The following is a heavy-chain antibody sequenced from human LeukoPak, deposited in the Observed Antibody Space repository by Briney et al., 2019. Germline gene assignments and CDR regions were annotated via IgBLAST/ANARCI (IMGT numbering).Heavy chain of an antibody. V-gene: IGHV1-69*13. CDR3: ATNNLRPDLYDSSGYLNY. Sequence: SVKVSCKASGYTFTSYGISWVRQAPGQGLEWMGGIIPIFGTANYAQKFQGRVTITADESTSTAYMELSSLRSEDTAVYYCATNNLRPDLYDSSGYLNYWGQGTLVTVSS. CDR1: GYTFTSYG. D-gene: IGHD3-22*01. CDR2: IIPIFGTA. J-gene: IGHJ4*02.